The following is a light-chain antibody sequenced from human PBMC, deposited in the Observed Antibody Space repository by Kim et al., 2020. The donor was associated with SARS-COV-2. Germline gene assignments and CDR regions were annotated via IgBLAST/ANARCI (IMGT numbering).Light chain of an antibody. Sequence: SSELTQDPAVSVALGQTVRITCQGDSLRSYYATWYQQKPGQAPKVVIYGKDNRPSGVPDRFSGSSSGNTASLTITGTQAGDEADYYCNSRDSNDYVVFGGGPKVTVL. CDR3: NSRDSNDYVV. J-gene: IGLJ2*01. CDR2: GKD. CDR1: SLRSYY. V-gene: IGLV3-19*01.